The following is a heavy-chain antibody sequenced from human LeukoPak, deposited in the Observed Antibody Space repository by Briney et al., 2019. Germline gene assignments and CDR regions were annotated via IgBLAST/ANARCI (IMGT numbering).Heavy chain of an antibody. CDR1: GFTFSSYS. Sequence: NAGGSLRLSCAASGFTFSSYSMNWVRQAPGEGLEWVSSISSSSSYIYYADSVKGRFTISRDNAKNSLYLQMYSLRAEDTAVYYCARDPHLLWFGEIGFDYWGQGTLVTVSS. J-gene: IGHJ4*02. V-gene: IGHV3-21*01. CDR2: ISSSSSYI. CDR3: ARDPHLLWFGEIGFDY. D-gene: IGHD3-10*01.